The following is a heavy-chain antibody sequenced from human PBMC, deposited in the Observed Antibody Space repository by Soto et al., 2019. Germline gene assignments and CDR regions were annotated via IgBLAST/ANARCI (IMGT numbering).Heavy chain of an antibody. CDR3: ARGMITFGGVIVNVGQLAITSFDY. V-gene: IGHV4-34*01. D-gene: IGHD3-16*02. J-gene: IGHJ4*02. CDR1: GGSFSGYY. Sequence: SETLSLTCAVYGGSFSGYYWSWIRQPPGKGLEWIGEINHSGSTNYNPSLKSRVTISVDTSKNQFSLKLSSVTAADTAVYYCARGMITFGGVIVNVGQLAITSFDYWGQGTLVTVSS. CDR2: INHSGST.